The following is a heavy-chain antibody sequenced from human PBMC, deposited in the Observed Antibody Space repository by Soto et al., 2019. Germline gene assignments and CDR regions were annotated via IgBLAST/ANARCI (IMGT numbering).Heavy chain of an antibody. CDR3: AKPQIARHYYYGMEV. V-gene: IGHV1-46*01. CDR1: GYTFTSFY. J-gene: IGHJ6*02. CDR2: INPSGTTT. Sequence: QVQLVQSGAEVKKPGASVKVSCKASGYTFTSFYMHWVRQAPGQGLEWMGIINPSGTTTDYAQKSQGRVTMSRETSTSTYYMELSSLTAEDTAVYYCAKPQIARHYYYGMEVWGQGTAVTVSS.